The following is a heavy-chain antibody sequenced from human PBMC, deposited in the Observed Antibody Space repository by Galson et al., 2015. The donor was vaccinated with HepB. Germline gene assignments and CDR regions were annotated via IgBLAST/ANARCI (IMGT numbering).Heavy chain of an antibody. CDR1: GGSFSANY. Sequence: EPLSLTCDVYGGSFSANYWNWFRKPPGKGLEWIEEINHSGSTNYNPSLKSRLTISVNMSKNQFSMKLSSVTAADTAVYYCARGPLVREAVSNFYYCMDVWGRGTTVTVSS. V-gene: IGHV4-34*01. CDR3: ARGPLVREAVSNFYYCMDV. D-gene: IGHD3-10*01. J-gene: IGHJ6*02. CDR2: INHSGST.